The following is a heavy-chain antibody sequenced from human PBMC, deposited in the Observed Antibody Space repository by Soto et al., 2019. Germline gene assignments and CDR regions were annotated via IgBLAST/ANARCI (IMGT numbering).Heavy chain of an antibody. CDR2: INHSGST. CDR1: GGSFSGYY. V-gene: IGHV4-34*01. D-gene: IGHD2-21*02. Sequence: QVQLQQWGAGLLKPSETLSLTCAVYGGSFSGYYWSWIRQPPGKGLEWIGEINHSGSTNYNPSLKSPVTISLDTSKNHFSLKLSSVTAADTAVYYCARTKHIVVVTAIRWFDPWGQGTLVTVSS. J-gene: IGHJ5*02. CDR3: ARTKHIVVVTAIRWFDP.